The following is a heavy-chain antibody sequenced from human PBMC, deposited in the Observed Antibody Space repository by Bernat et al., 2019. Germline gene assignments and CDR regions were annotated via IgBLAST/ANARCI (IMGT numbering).Heavy chain of an antibody. V-gene: IGHV3-23*04. J-gene: IGHJ5*02. Sequence: EVQLVQSGGGLVQPGGSLRLSCAASGFTFSSYALNWVRQAPGKGLEWVSSISGSGGSTWYADSVKGRFTISRDKSKNTLYLQMNSLGAEDTAVYYCAKDFYGDYVRCFDPWGQGTLVNVSS. CDR1: GFTFSSYA. CDR2: ISGSGGST. CDR3: AKDFYGDYVRCFDP. D-gene: IGHD4-17*01.